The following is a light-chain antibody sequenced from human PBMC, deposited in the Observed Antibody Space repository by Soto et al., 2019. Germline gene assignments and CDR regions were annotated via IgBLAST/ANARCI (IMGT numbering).Light chain of an antibody. V-gene: IGLV2-8*01. Sequence: SPLTHLPSASGSPGQSVAISCAVTSRDVGGYNFVSWYQQHPGEAPKLIIYEVSKWPPGVPGRFSGSKSGNTASLTVSGLLAEDEADYYCGSYAGNNNFVFGTGTKVTAL. J-gene: IGLJ1*01. CDR1: SRDVGGYNF. CDR2: EVS. CDR3: GSYAGNNNFV.